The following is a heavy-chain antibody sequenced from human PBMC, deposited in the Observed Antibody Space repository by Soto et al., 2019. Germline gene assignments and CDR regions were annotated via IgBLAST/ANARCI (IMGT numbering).Heavy chain of an antibody. CDR2: ISYGGST. V-gene: IGHV4-31*03. Sequence: QVQLQESGPGLVKPSQTLSLTCTVSGGSINSGGYCWSWIRQHPGKGLDWIGCISYGGSTSYNPFLKSRVTLSVDTYKNQFSLKLTSVTVADTAVYYCSRGLHVWGQGALITVSS. CDR3: SRGLHV. J-gene: IGHJ4*02. CDR1: GGSINSGGYC. D-gene: IGHD5-12*01.